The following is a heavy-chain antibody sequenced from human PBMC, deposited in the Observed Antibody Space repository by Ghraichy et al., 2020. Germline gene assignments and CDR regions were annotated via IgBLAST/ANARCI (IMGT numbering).Heavy chain of an antibody. Sequence: ASVKVSCKASGYTFTSYDINWVRQATGQGLEWMGWMNPNSGNTGYAQKFQGRVTMTRNTSISTAYMELSSLRSEDTAVYYCARGAGDFWSGYYGKNWFDPWGQGTLVTVSS. CDR1: GYTFTSYD. J-gene: IGHJ5*02. D-gene: IGHD3-3*01. V-gene: IGHV1-8*01. CDR3: ARGAGDFWSGYYGKNWFDP. CDR2: MNPNSGNT.